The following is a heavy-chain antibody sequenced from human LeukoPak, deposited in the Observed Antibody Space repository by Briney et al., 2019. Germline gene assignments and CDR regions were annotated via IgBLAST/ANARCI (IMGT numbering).Heavy chain of an antibody. D-gene: IGHD3-22*01. J-gene: IGHJ4*02. CDR3: AKADSPYYYDSSGYSGD. CDR1: GFTFSSYS. V-gene: IGHV3-21*04. CDR2: ISSSSSYI. Sequence: PGGSQRLSCAASGFTFSSYSMNWVRQAPGKGLEWVSSISSSSSYIYYADSVKGRFTISRDNAKNSLYLQMNSLRAEDTALYYCAKADSPYYYDSSGYSGDWGQGTLVTVSS.